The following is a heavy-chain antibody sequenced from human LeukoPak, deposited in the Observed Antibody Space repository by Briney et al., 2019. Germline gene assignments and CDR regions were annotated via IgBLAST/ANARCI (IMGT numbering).Heavy chain of an antibody. D-gene: IGHD4-23*01. CDR2: ISAYNGNT. J-gene: IGHJ4*02. V-gene: IGHV1-18*01. CDR3: ARQGYSGHSQGAADY. Sequence: ASVKVSCKASGYTFTSYGISWVRQAPGQGLEWMGWISAYNGNTNYAQKLQGRVTMTTDTSTSTAHMELRSLRSDDTAVYYCARQGYSGHSQGAADYWGQGTLVTVSS. CDR1: GYTFTSYG.